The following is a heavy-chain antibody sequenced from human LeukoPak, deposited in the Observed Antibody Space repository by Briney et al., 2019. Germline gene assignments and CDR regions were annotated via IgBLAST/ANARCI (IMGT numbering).Heavy chain of an antibody. D-gene: IGHD2-21*02. J-gene: IGHJ4*02. CDR2: ISSSSYI. V-gene: IGHV3-21*01. CDR3: ARDPGVVVTDYYFDY. Sequence: GGSLRLSCAASGFTFSSYEMNWVRQAPGKGLEWVSSISSSSYIYYADSVKGRFTISRDNAKNSLYLQMNSLRAEDTAVYYCARDPGVVVTDYYFDYWGQGTLVTVSS. CDR1: GFTFSSYE.